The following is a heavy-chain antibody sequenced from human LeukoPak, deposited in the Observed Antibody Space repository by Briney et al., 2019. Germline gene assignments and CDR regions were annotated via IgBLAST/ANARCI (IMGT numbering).Heavy chain of an antibody. V-gene: IGHV4-59*12. D-gene: IGHD6-19*01. CDR3: ARVGSSGWYRYYYYYMDV. CDR2: IHYSGST. CDR1: GGSISSYY. J-gene: IGHJ6*03. Sequence: SETLSLTCTVSGGSISSYYWSWIRQPPGKGLEWIGYIHYSGSTSYNPSLKSRVTTSVDTSKNQFSLKLSSVTAADTAVYYCARVGSSGWYRYYYYYMDVWGKGTTVTVSS.